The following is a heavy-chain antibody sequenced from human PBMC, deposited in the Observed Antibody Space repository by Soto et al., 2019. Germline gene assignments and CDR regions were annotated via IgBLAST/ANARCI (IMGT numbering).Heavy chain of an antibody. CDR2: INHSGST. J-gene: IGHJ4*02. V-gene: IGHV4-34*01. CDR3: ARVDSSSSEGTFDY. CDR1: GGSFSGYY. Sequence: SETLSLTCAVYGGSFSGYYWSWIRQPPGKGLEWIGEINHSGSTNYNPSLKSRVTISVDTSKNQFSLKLSSVTAADTAVYYCARVDSSSSEGTFDYWGQGTLVTVSS. D-gene: IGHD6-6*01.